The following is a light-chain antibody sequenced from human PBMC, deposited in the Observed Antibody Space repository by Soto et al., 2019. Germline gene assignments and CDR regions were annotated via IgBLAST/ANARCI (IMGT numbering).Light chain of an antibody. J-gene: IGLJ3*02. CDR3: AAWDDSLSVL. Sequence: QSALTQPASVSGSPGQSITISCTGISSDVGSYNHVSWYQQHPGKAPKLMIYEVNERPSGVPDRFSGSKSGTSASLAISGLRSEDEADYYCAAWDDSLSVLFGGGTKLTVL. CDR2: EVN. CDR1: SSDVGSYNH. V-gene: IGLV2-14*02.